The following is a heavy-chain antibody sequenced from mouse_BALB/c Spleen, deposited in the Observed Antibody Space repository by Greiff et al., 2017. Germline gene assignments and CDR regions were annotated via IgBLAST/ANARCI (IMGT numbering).Heavy chain of an antibody. Sequence: EVQRVESGGGLVKPGGSLKLSCAASGFTFSSYTMSWVRQTPEKRLEWVATISSGGSYTYYPDSVKGRFTISRDNAKNTLYLQMSSLKSEDTAMYYCTRDDGYLGGWFAYWGQGTLVTVSA. CDR2: ISSGGSYT. CDR1: GFTFSSYT. V-gene: IGHV5-6-4*01. D-gene: IGHD2-3*01. J-gene: IGHJ3*01. CDR3: TRDDGYLGGWFAY.